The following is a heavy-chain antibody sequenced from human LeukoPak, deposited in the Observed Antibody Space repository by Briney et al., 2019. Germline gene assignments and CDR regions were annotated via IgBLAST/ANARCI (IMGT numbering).Heavy chain of an antibody. Sequence: GRSLRLSCVASGFTFDDYAMHWVRQAPGKGLEWVSSISSSSSYIYYADSVKGRFTISRDNAKNSLYLQMNSLRAEDTAVYYCARYYAGLDYWGQGTLVTVSS. CDR2: ISSSSSYI. V-gene: IGHV3-21*01. D-gene: IGHD4-23*01. CDR3: ARYYAGLDY. J-gene: IGHJ4*02. CDR1: GFTFDDYA.